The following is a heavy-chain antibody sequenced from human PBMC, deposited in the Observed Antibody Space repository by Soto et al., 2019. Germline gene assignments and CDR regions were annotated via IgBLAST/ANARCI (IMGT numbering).Heavy chain of an antibody. CDR2: ISYDGSNK. Sequence: GGSLRLSCAASGFTFSSYAMHWVRQAPGKGPEWVAVISYDGSNKYYADSVKGRFTISRDNSKNTLYLQMNSLRAEDTAVYYCARDGGIFGVAQGHYYFDYWGQGTLVTVSS. V-gene: IGHV3-30-3*01. CDR3: ARDGGIFGVAQGHYYFDY. D-gene: IGHD3-3*01. J-gene: IGHJ4*02. CDR1: GFTFSSYA.